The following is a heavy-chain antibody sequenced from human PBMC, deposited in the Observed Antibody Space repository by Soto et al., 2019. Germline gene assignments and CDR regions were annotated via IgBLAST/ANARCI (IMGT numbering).Heavy chain of an antibody. CDR2: TYYRSKWYS. J-gene: IGHJ4*02. CDR1: GDSVSDNSAA. V-gene: IGHV6-1*01. CDR3: ARDGYSSSYDFDY. D-gene: IGHD6-6*01. Sequence: QVQLQQSGPGLMKPSQTLSLTCAISGDSVSDNSAAWHWIRQSPSQGLEWLGRTYYRSKWYSDYAISVKSRITINPDTSKNQLSLQLNSVSPEDTAVYYCARDGYSSSYDFDYWGQGTLVTVSS.